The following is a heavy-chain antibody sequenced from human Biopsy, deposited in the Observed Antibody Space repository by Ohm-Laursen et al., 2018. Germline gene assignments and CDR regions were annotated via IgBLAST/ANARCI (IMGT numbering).Heavy chain of an antibody. CDR3: ARSGWNLEFDS. CDR1: GFTFSEYY. CDR2: ISGSGTLI. J-gene: IGHJ4*02. D-gene: IGHD6-19*01. Sequence: SLRLSCGASGFTFSEYYMIWVRQAPGRGLEWVSYISGSGTLIYYRDSVKGRFTISRDSAKNSLYLQMNSLRAEDTAIYYCARSGWNLEFDSWGKGTLVAVSS. V-gene: IGHV3-11*01.